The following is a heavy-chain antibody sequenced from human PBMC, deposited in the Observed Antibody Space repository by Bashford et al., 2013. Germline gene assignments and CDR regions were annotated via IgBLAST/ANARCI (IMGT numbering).Heavy chain of an antibody. CDR1: GFTFTSSA. Sequence: SVKVSCKASGFTFTSSAVQWVRQARGQRLEWIGWIVVGSGNTNYAQKFQERVTITRDMSTSTAYMELSSLRSEDTAVYYCAAGKRRFWSGSQDAFDIWGQGTMVTVSS. CDR3: AAGKRRFWSGSQDAFDI. CDR2: IVVGSGNT. D-gene: IGHD3-3*01. J-gene: IGHJ3*02. V-gene: IGHV1-58*01.